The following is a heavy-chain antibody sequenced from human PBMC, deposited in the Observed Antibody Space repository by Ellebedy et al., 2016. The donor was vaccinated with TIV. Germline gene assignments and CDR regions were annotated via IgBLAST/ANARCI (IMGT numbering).Heavy chain of an antibody. V-gene: IGHV3-30*02. J-gene: IGHJ6*02. CDR1: GFTFSGYG. CDR2: IRDDGSNK. Sequence: PGGSLRLSCAASGFTFSGYGMHWVRQAPGKGLEWVAFIRDDGSNKYYADSVKSRFTISRDNSKNTLYPQMNSLRAEDTAVHYCAKGRPATVTTGYYYYGVDVWGQGTTVTVSS. CDR3: AKGRPATVTTGYYYYGVDV. D-gene: IGHD4-11*01.